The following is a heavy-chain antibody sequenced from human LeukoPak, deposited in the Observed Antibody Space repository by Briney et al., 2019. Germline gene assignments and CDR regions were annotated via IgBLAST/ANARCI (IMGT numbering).Heavy chain of an antibody. CDR2: INHSGST. J-gene: IGHJ6*03. Sequence: SETLSLTCAVYGGSFSGYYWSWLRHPPGKGLEWIGEINHSGSTNYNPSLKSRVTISVDTSKNQFSLKLSSVTAADTAVYYCARVVVGAKNFYYYYMDVWGKGTTVTVS. CDR3: ARVVVGAKNFYYYYMDV. CDR1: GGSFSGYY. V-gene: IGHV4-34*01. D-gene: IGHD1-26*01.